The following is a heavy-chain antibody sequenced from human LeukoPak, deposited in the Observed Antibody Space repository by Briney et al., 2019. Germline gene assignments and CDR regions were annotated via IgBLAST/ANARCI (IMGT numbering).Heavy chain of an antibody. V-gene: IGHV3-7*01. D-gene: IGHD7-27*01. CDR1: GFMFSKYW. J-gene: IGHJ3*02. CDR2: IKGDGIEK. Sequence: GGSLRLSCTGSGFMFSKYWMTWVRQAPGKGLEWVANIKGDGIEKYYVDSVKGRFTISRDNAGNSLFLQANSLRAEDTAMYYCASEINWGSGAFDIWGQGTMVTVS. CDR3: ASEINWGSGAFDI.